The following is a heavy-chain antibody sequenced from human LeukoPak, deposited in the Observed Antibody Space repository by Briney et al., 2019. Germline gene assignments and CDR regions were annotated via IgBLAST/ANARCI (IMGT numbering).Heavy chain of an antibody. J-gene: IGHJ4*02. Sequence: ASVKVSCKASGYTFTDYAVNWVRQAPGQGLEWMGWINTDTGNPTYAQGFTGRFVFSLDTSVTTAYLQISSLKAEDTAVYYRARGRGYCSSTTCYAGYYFDYWGQGTLVTVSS. CDR2: INTDTGNP. V-gene: IGHV7-4-1*02. D-gene: IGHD2-2*01. CDR1: GYTFTDYA. CDR3: ARGRGYCSSTTCYAGYYFDY.